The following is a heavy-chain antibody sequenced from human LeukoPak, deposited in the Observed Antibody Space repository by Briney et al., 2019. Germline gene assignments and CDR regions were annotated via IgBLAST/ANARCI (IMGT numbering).Heavy chain of an antibody. CDR2: ISGSGGST. J-gene: IGHJ4*02. V-gene: IGHV3-23*01. D-gene: IGHD1-26*01. CDR3: AGDRATSYFDY. Sequence: GGSLRLSCAASGFIFTNYFMSRVRQAPGKGLEWVSAISGSGGSTYYADSVKGRFTISRDNSKNTLYLQMNSLRAEDTAVYYRAGDRATSYFDYWGQGALVTISS. CDR1: GFIFTNYF.